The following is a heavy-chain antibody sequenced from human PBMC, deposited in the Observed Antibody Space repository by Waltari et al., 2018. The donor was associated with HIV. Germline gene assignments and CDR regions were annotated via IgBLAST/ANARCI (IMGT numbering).Heavy chain of an antibody. CDR2: ISDGGSVI. J-gene: IGHJ4*02. Sequence: QVQLVESGGNLVKPGGSLRLSCATSGFAFNDYYMTWIRQAPGKCLGWVSHISDGGSVIFDADSVKGRFTISRDTARNSVDLQMNSLRVEDTAIYYCARVDEYNFGVDHWGPGTLVTVSS. CDR3: ARVDEYNFGVDH. CDR1: GFAFNDYY. V-gene: IGHV3-11*01. D-gene: IGHD1-20*01.